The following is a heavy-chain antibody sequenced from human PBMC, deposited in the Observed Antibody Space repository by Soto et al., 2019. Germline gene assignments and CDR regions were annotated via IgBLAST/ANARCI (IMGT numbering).Heavy chain of an antibody. Sequence: GGSLRLSCAASGFTFSSYGMHWVRQAPGKGLEWVAVISYDGSNKYYADSVKGRFTISRDNSKNTLYLQMNSLRAEDTAVYYCARDAPLYCSGGSCYGGWFDPWGQGTLVTVSS. V-gene: IGHV3-30*03. J-gene: IGHJ5*02. D-gene: IGHD2-15*01. CDR3: ARDAPLYCSGGSCYGGWFDP. CDR1: GFTFSSYG. CDR2: ISYDGSNK.